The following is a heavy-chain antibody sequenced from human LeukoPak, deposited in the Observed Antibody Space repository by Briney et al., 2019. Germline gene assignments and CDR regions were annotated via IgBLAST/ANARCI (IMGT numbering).Heavy chain of an antibody. J-gene: IGHJ4*02. Sequence: GGSLRLSCAASGFTFSSYDMTWVRQAPGKGLEWVSSVSSSGGSTYYADSVKGRFTISRDNSKNTLYLQMSSLRAEDTALYYCANLFGINYWGQGTLVTVSS. CDR1: GFTFSSYD. CDR2: VSSSGGST. D-gene: IGHD3-16*01. V-gene: IGHV3-23*01. CDR3: ANLFGINY.